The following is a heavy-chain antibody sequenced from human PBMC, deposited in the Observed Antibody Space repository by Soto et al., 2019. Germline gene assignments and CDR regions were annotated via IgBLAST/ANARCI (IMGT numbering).Heavy chain of an antibody. Sequence: QVQLQESGPGLVKPSQTLSLTCTVSGGSISSGGYYWSWIRQHPGKGLEWIAYIYYSGTTYYNPSLNSRVTISVDTSKNQFSLKLSSVTAADTAVYYCARVSGSSSPFDPWGQGTLVTVSS. J-gene: IGHJ5*02. CDR2: IYYSGTT. V-gene: IGHV4-31*03. CDR1: GGSISSGGYY. D-gene: IGHD6-6*01. CDR3: ARVSGSSSPFDP.